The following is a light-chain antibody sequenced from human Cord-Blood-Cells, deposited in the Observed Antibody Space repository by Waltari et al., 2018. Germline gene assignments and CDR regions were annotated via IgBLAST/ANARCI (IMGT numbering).Light chain of an antibody. J-gene: IGKJ4*01. CDR2: LGS. Sequence: DIVMTQSPLSLPVTPGEPASISCRSSPRLLHSNGYNYLDWYLQKPGQSPQLLIYLGSNRASGVPDRFSGSGSGTDFTLKISRVEAEDVGVYYCMQALQTLQTTLTFGGGTKVEIK. CDR3: MQALQTLQTTLT. CDR1: PRLLHSNGYNY. V-gene: IGKV2-28*01.